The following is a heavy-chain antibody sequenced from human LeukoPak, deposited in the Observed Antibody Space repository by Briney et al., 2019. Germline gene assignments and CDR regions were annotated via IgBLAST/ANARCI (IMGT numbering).Heavy chain of an antibody. J-gene: IGHJ6*03. Sequence: PSETLSLTCTVSGYSISSGFYWGWIRQPAGKGREWIGRIDASGNPNYNPSLRSQLTMSVDTSKNQFSLNLRFVTAADTAVFYCARGFEYSTSSRLGYYYFYMDVWGIGTTVTVSS. CDR2: IDASGNP. CDR3: ARGFEYSTSSRLGYYYFYMDV. CDR1: GYSISSGFY. D-gene: IGHD6-6*01. V-gene: IGHV4-38-2*02.